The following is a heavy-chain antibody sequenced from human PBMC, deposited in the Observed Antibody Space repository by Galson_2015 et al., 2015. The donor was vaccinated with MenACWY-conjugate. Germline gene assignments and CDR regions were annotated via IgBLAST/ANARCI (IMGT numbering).Heavy chain of an antibody. CDR2: IYYGGTT. D-gene: IGHD3-16*01. J-gene: IGHJ3*01. Sequence: ETLPLTCSVSGGPISTYYWNWIRQPPGKGLEWIGYIYYGGTTNYNPSLKNRVTISVDTSNNHLSLHLNSVTAADTAIYYCAKQGSGGRALEVWGQGTTVTVSS. CDR1: GGPISTYY. CDR3: AKQGSGGRALEV. V-gene: IGHV4-59*08.